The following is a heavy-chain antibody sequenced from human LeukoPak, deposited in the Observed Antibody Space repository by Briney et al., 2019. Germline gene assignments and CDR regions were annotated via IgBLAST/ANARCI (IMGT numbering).Heavy chain of an antibody. CDR1: GGSISSGSYY. D-gene: IGHD1-1*01. CDR2: IYYSGST. CDR3: ARDPTGELHYIWFDP. V-gene: IGHV4-61*10. Sequence: SETLSLTCTVSGGSISSGSYYWNWIRQPAGKGLEWIGYIYYSGSTNYNPSLKSRVTISVDTSKNQFSLKLSSVTAADTAVYYCARDPTGELHYIWFDPWGQGTLVTVSS. J-gene: IGHJ5*02.